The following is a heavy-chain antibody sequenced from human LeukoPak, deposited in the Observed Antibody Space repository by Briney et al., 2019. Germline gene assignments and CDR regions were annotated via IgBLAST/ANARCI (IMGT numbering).Heavy chain of an antibody. CDR3: ASGAANGERSDY. CDR2: INHSGST. J-gene: IGHJ4*02. Sequence: SETLSLTCTVSGGSIIDSGYYWGWIRQPPGKGLEWIGEINHSGSTNYNPSLKSRVTISVDTSKNQFSLKLSSVTAADTAVYYCASGAANGERSDYWGQGTLVTVSS. V-gene: IGHV4-34*01. CDR1: GGSIIDSGYY.